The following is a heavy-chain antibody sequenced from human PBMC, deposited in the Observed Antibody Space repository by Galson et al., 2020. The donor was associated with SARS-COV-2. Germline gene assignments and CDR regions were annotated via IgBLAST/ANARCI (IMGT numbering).Heavy chain of an antibody. D-gene: IGHD2-15*01. CDR2: IYWNGGGT. V-gene: IGHV3-20*04. CDR3: ARRAAGGGSWDFDY. J-gene: IGHJ4*02. Sequence: GESLKISCAASGFTFDNYGMSWVRQVPGKGLEWVSAIYWNGGGTTYADSVKGRFSISRDNAKNSLYLQMNNLRAEDTALYFCARRAAGGGSWDFDYWGQGTLITVSS. CDR1: GFTFDNYG.